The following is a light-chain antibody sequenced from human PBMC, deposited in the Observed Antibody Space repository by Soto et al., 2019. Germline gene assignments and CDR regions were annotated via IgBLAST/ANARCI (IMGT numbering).Light chain of an antibody. J-gene: IGKJ2*01. CDR1: QRIGTN. CDR2: GAS. CDR3: QQYNAWPYT. Sequence: EILMTQSPATLFVSSGERATLSCRTSQRIGTNLAWYQQKPGQAPRLLISGASTRATDISARFSGSGSGTEFTLTIPGLQSEDSAVFYCQQYNAWPYTLGQGTKLEIK. V-gene: IGKV3-15*01.